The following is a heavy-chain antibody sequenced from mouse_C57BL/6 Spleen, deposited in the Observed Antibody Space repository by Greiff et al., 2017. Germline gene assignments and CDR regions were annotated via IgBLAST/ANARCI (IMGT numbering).Heavy chain of an antibody. J-gene: IGHJ3*01. V-gene: IGHV7-3*01. CDR1: GFTFTDYY. D-gene: IGHD1-1*01. Sequence: EVQLVESGGGLVQPGGSLSLSCAASGFTFTDYYMSWVRQPPGKALEWLGFIRNKANGYTTEYSASVKGRFTISRDNSQSILYLQMNALRAVDSATYYCARHYVSSPSWFAYWGQGTLVTVSA. CDR2: IRNKANGYTT. CDR3: ARHYVSSPSWFAY.